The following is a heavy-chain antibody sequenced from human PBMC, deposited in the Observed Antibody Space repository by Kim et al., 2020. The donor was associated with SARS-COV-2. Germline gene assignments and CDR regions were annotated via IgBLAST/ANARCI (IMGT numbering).Heavy chain of an antibody. V-gene: IGHV4-39*01. CDR3: ARRRDTYFDF. Sequence: YYNPSLKSRVTISVDTSKNQFSLKLSSMTAADTAVYYCARRRDTYFDFWGQGTLVTVSS. D-gene: IGHD5-18*01. J-gene: IGHJ4*02.